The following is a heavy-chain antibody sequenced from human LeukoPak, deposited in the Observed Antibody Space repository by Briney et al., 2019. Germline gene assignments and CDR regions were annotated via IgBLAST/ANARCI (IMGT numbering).Heavy chain of an antibody. CDR1: GGSISSGGYY. CDR3: ARLGDSSGPPLSYFDL. D-gene: IGHD6-19*01. Sequence: PSETLSLTCTVSGGSISSGGYYWSWIRQPPGKGLEWIGYIYYSGSTNYNPSLKSRVTISVDTSKNQFSLKLSSVTAADTAVYYCARLGDSSGPPLSYFDLWGRGTLVTVSS. J-gene: IGHJ2*01. V-gene: IGHV4-61*08. CDR2: IYYSGST.